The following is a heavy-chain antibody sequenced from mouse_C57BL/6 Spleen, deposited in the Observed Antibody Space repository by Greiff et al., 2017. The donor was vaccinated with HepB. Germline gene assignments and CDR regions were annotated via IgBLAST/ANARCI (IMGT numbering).Heavy chain of an antibody. V-gene: IGHV1-54*01. Sequence: VQGVESGAELVRPGTSVKVSCKASGYAFTNYLIEWVKQRPGQGLEWIGVINPGSGGTNYNEKFKGKATLTADKSSSTAYMQLSSLTSEDSAVYFCARSPTVAMDYWGQGTSVTVSS. CDR1: GYAFTNYL. D-gene: IGHD1-1*01. CDR2: INPGSGGT. J-gene: IGHJ4*01. CDR3: ARSPTVAMDY.